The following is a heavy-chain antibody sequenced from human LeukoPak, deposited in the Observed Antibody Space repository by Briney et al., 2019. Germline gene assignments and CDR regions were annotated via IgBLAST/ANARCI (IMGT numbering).Heavy chain of an antibody. Sequence: ASVKVSCKASGYTGYYMHWVRPAPGQGLEWMGWISAYNGNTNYAQKLQGRVTMTTDTSTSTAYMELRSLRSDDTAVYYCARGYGSFVYWGQGTLVTVSS. J-gene: IGHJ4*02. D-gene: IGHD3-10*01. CDR2: ISAYNGNT. CDR3: ARGYGSFVY. V-gene: IGHV1-18*04. CDR1: GYTGYY.